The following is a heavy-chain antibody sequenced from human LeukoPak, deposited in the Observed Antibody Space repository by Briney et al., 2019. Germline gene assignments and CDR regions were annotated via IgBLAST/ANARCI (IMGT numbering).Heavy chain of an antibody. D-gene: IGHD3-3*01. Sequence: GGSLRPSCAASGFTLSSYAMSWVRQAPGKGLEWVSAISGSGGSTYYADSVKGRFTISRDNSKNTLYLQMNSLRAEDTAVYYCAKAGIFGVVITYFDYWGQGTLVTVSS. CDR1: GFTLSSYA. CDR2: ISGSGGST. V-gene: IGHV3-23*01. CDR3: AKAGIFGVVITYFDY. J-gene: IGHJ4*02.